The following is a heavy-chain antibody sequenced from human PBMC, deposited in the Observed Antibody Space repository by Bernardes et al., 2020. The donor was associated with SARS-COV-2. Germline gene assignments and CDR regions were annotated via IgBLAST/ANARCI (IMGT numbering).Heavy chain of an antibody. D-gene: IGHD2-15*01. CDR2: INHSGST. V-gene: IGHV4-34*01. Sequence: TQSLSPTCAVNGGSFSGYYWSWIRQPPGKGLEWIGVINHSGSTNYNPSLKSRVTISVDTSKNQFSLKLSSMTAADTSVDYCARGLTTLDIVVVVAFGSYWFDPWGQGTLGTGSS. J-gene: IGHJ5*02. CDR3: ARGLTTLDIVVVVAFGSYWFDP. CDR1: GGSFSGYY.